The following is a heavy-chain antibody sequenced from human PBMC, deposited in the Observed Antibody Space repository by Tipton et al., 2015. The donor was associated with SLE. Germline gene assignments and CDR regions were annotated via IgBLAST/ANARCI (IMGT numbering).Heavy chain of an antibody. D-gene: IGHD2-21*01. CDR2: TYYHTSRWHT. Sequence: GLVKPSQTLSLTCAISGDSVSSNSVAWNWIRLSPSRGLEWLGRTYYHTSRWHTDYAVSVKSRIITSPDTSKNQFSLQLNSVTPEDTAVYYCARGKYSAFDIWGQGTMVTVSS. J-gene: IGHJ3*02. CDR3: ARGKYSAFDI. CDR1: GDSVSSNSVA. V-gene: IGHV6-1*01.